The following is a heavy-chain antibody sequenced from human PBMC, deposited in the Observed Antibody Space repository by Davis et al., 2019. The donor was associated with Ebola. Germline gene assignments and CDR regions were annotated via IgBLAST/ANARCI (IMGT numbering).Heavy chain of an antibody. CDR2: INWHSGGV. Sequence: SLKISCAASGFAFSDYYMRWFRPAPGKGLEWVSGINWHSGGVGYGDTLKGRFAISRDNAKYSLYLEVNSQRTEDTAVYYCARDRGRNYYGSGIPFDYWGQGTLVTVSS. CDR1: GFAFSDYY. D-gene: IGHD3-10*01. J-gene: IGHJ4*02. V-gene: IGHV3-9*01. CDR3: ARDRGRNYYGSGIPFDY.